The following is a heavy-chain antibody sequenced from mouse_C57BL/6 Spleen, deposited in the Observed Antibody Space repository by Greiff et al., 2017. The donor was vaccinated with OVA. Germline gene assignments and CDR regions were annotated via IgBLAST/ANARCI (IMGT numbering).Heavy chain of an antibody. CDR1: GFTFSSYA. V-gene: IGHV5-4*03. CDR3: SRVEGNYFYAMDY. J-gene: IGHJ4*01. CDR2: ISDGGSYT. Sequence: EVKLVESGGGLVKPGGSLKLSCAASGFTFSSYAMSWVRQTPEKRLEWVATISDGGSYTYYPDNVKGRFTISRDNAKNNLYLQMSHLKSEDTAMYDCSRVEGNYFYAMDYWGKGTSVTVSS. D-gene: IGHD2-1*01.